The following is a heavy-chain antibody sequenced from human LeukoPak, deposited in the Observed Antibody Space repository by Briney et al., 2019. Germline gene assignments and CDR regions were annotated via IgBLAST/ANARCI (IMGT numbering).Heavy chain of an antibody. D-gene: IGHD3-10*01. Sequence: PGGSLRLSCAASGFTFSSYWMSWVCQAPGKGLEWVANIKQDGSEKYYVDSVKGRFTISRDNAKNSLYLQMNSLRAEDTAVYYCAREGFGELLSPSGMDYWGQGTLVTVSS. V-gene: IGHV3-7*01. CDR3: AREGFGELLSPSGMDY. CDR2: IKQDGSEK. J-gene: IGHJ4*02. CDR1: GFTFSSYW.